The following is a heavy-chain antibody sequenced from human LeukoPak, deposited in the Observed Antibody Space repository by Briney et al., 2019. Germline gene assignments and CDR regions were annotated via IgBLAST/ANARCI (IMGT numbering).Heavy chain of an antibody. V-gene: IGHV3-30*18. J-gene: IGHJ4*02. CDR2: ISHDGSNK. CDR1: GLTFSSYG. Sequence: PGRSLRLSCAASGLTFSSYGMHWVRQAPGKGLEWVAVISHDGSNKYYADSVKGRFTISRDNSKNTLYLQMNSLRAEDTAVYYCAKASSSSWLFYYFDYWGQGTLVTVSS. D-gene: IGHD6-13*01. CDR3: AKASSSSWLFYYFDY.